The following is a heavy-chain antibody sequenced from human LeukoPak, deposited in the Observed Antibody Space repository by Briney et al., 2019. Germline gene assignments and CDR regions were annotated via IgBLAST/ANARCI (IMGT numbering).Heavy chain of an antibody. CDR1: GGTFSSYA. D-gene: IGHD6-19*01. V-gene: IGHV1-69*06. J-gene: IGHJ4*02. CDR2: IIPIFGTA. CDR3: ARGLGGIAVPSFIDY. Sequence: SVKVSCKASGGTFSSYAISWVRQAPGQGLEWMGGIIPIFGTANYAQKFQGRVTITADKSTSTAYMELSSLRSEDTAVYYCARGLGGIAVPSFIDYWGQGTLVTVSS.